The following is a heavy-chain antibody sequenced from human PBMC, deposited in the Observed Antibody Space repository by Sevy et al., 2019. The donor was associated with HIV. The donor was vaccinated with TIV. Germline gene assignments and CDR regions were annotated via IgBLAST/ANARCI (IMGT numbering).Heavy chain of an antibody. J-gene: IGHJ4*02. Sequence: GGSLRLSCAASGFTFSSYAMHWVRQAPGKGLEWVAVISYDGSNKYYADSVKGRFTISRDNSKNPLYLQMNSLRAEDTAVYYCAKEFYDFWSGYYYFDYWGQGTLVTVSS. D-gene: IGHD3-3*01. CDR3: AKEFYDFWSGYYYFDY. V-gene: IGHV3-30*04. CDR1: GFTFSSYA. CDR2: ISYDGSNK.